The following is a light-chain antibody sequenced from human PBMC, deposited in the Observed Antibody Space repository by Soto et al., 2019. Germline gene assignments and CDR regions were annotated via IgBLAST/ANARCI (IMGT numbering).Light chain of an antibody. CDR3: LQDYTCHRT. CDR1: QGIRND. J-gene: IGKJ1*01. V-gene: IGKV1-6*01. CDR2: AAS. Sequence: AIQMTQSPSSLSASVGDRVTITCRASQGIRNDLGWYQQKPGKGPKLLIYAASTLQSGVPSRFSGSGSGTDFTLTISSLQPEDFATYYCLQDYTCHRTFGQGTKVEIK.